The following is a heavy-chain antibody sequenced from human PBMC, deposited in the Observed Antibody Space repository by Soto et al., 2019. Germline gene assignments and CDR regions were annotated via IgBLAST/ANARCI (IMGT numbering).Heavy chain of an antibody. V-gene: IGHV4-39*01. D-gene: IGHD2-2*01. CDR2: IYYTGST. CDR1: GGSISSSTYY. Sequence: SETLSLTCTVSGGSISSSTYYWGWIRQPPGKGLEWIGSIYYTGSTYYNPSLNSRVTISVDTSKNQFSLKLTSVTAADTAVFYCARRDYARSSPFDYWGQGTLVTVSS. CDR3: ARRDYARSSPFDY. J-gene: IGHJ4*02.